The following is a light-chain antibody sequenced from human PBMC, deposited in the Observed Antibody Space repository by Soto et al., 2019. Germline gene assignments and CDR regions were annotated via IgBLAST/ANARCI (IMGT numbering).Light chain of an antibody. CDR2: EGL. Sequence: QSVLTQPASVSGSPGQSITISCTGTSSDVGRYDLVSWYQQHPGKAPKLMIYEGLKRPSGVSSRFSDSKSGNTASLTISGLQTDDEADYSCCSYAGNSTYVFGTGTKVTVL. V-gene: IGLV2-23*01. CDR1: SSDVGRYDL. J-gene: IGLJ1*01. CDR3: CSYAGNSTYV.